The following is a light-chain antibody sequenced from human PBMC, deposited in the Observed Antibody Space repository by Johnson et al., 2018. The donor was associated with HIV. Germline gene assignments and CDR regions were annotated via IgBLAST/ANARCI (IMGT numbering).Light chain of an antibody. CDR3: GTLDSSLSSYV. Sequence: QSLLTQPPSVSAAPGQKVTISCSGSSSNIGNSYVSWYQQLPGTAPKLLIYDNNKRPSGIPDRFSGSKSGTSATLGITGLQTGDEADYYCGTLDSSLSSYVFGTGTKVTVL. V-gene: IGLV1-51*01. CDR2: DNN. J-gene: IGLJ1*01. CDR1: SSNIGNSY.